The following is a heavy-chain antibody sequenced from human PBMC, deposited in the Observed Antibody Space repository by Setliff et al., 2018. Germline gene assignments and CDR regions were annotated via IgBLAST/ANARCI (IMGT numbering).Heavy chain of an antibody. J-gene: IGHJ5*02. CDR2: IYYSGST. V-gene: IGHV4-39*01. D-gene: IGHD6-6*01. Sequence: SETLSLTCTVSGGSISSSSYYWGWIRQPPGKGLEWIGSIYYSGSTYYNPSLKSRVTISVDTSKNQFSPKLSSVTAADTAVYYCASCLAARRGGWFDPWGQGTLVTVSS. CDR1: GGSISSSSYY. CDR3: ASCLAARRGGWFDP.